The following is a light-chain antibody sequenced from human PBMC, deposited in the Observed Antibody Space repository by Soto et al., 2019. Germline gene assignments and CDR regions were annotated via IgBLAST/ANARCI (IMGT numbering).Light chain of an antibody. V-gene: IGKV1-39*01. CDR2: AAS. Sequence: DIQMTQSPSSLSASVGDRVTITCRASQSISSYLHWYQQKPGKAPKLLIYAASNLQSGVPSRFSASGYGTDFTLTXXXXXXXDFATYYCQQXXXXXWTFGQG. CDR3: QQXXXXXWT. J-gene: IGKJ1*01. CDR1: QSISSY.